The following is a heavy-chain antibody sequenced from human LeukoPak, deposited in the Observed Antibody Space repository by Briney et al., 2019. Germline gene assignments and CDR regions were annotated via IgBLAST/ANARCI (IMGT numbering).Heavy chain of an antibody. D-gene: IGHD3-10*01. CDR1: GITLSNYG. CDR2: ISGSGGGT. V-gene: IGHV3-23*01. J-gene: IGHJ4*02. Sequence: GGSLGLSCAVSGITLSNYGMSWVRQAPGKGLEWVAGISGSGGGTNYADSVKGRFTISRDNPKNTLFLQMNSLRVEDTAVYFCAKRGVVIRVFLVGFHKEAYYFDSWGQGALVTVSS. CDR3: AKRGVVIRVFLVGFHKEAYYFDS.